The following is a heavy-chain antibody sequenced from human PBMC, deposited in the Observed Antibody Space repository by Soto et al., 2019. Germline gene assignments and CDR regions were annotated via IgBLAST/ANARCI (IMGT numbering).Heavy chain of an antibody. CDR1: GGSISSGGYY. Sequence: SETLSLTCNVSGGSISSGGYYWTWIRQHPGKGLEWIGNIHHSGSTFYNPSLKSRVTISVDKSKKQFSLKLSSVTAADTAVYYCARRLGSYYDSSGYFDYWGQGTLVTVSS. CDR2: IHHSGST. J-gene: IGHJ4*02. V-gene: IGHV4-31*03. D-gene: IGHD3-22*01. CDR3: ARRLGSYYDSSGYFDY.